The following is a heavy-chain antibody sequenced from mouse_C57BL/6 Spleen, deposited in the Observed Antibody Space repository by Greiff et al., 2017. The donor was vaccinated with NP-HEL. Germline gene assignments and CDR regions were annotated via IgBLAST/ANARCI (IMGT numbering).Heavy chain of an antibody. V-gene: IGHV1-26*01. CDR1: GYTFTDYY. CDR2: INPNNGGT. Sequence: EVQLQQSGPELVKPGASVKISCKASGYTFTDYYMNWVKQSHGKSLEWIGDINPNNGGTSYNQKFKGKATLTVDKSSSTAYMELRSLTSEDSAVYYCARGNYGSSHDYWGQGTTLTVSS. CDR3: ARGNYGSSHDY. J-gene: IGHJ2*01. D-gene: IGHD1-1*01.